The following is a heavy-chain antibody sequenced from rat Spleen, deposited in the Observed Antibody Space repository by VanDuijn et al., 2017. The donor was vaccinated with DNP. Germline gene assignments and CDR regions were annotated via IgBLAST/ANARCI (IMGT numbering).Heavy chain of an antibody. D-gene: IGHD5-1*01. CDR3: KVGAQY. J-gene: IGHJ2*01. V-gene: IGHV5-17*01. Sequence: EVQLVESGGGVVQPGKSLKLSGAASGFSFSDPAMAWVRQSPKMGLEWVATIIYDGSHTFYRDSVQGRFIISRDNAKTTLNLQMDSLRSEDTATYYCKVGAQYWGQGVMVTVSS. CDR2: IIYDGSHT. CDR1: GFSFSDPA.